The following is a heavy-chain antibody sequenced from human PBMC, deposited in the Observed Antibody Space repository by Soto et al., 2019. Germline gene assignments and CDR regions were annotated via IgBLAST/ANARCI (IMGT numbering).Heavy chain of an antibody. V-gene: IGHV3-48*03. J-gene: IGHJ4*02. Sequence: PGGSLRLSCAASGFTFSSYEMNWVRQAPGKGLEWVSYISSSGSTIYYADSVKGRFTISRDNAKNSLYLQMNSLRAEDAAVYYCARSYYYDSSGYYPFDYWGQGTLVTGSS. CDR1: GFTFSSYE. D-gene: IGHD3-22*01. CDR2: ISSSGSTI. CDR3: ARSYYYDSSGYYPFDY.